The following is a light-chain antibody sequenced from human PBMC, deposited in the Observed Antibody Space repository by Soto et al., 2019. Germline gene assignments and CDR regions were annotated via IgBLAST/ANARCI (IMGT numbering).Light chain of an antibody. CDR1: QSVSSSY. CDR2: GAS. J-gene: IGKJ1*01. Sequence: EIVLTQSPGTLSLSPGERATLSCRASQSVSSSYLAWYQRKPGQAPRLLIYGASSRATGIPDRFSGSGFGTDFTLSISRLEPEDFAVYYCQQYGSSPVTFGQGTKVDIK. V-gene: IGKV3-20*01. CDR3: QQYGSSPVT.